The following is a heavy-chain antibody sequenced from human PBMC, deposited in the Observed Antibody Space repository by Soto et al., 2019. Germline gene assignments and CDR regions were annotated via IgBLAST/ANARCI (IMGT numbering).Heavy chain of an antibody. J-gene: IGHJ4*02. CDR3: AREPNESFYFDY. CDR2: IIPIFGTA. Sequence: GASVKVSCKASGGTFSSYAISWVRQAPGQGLEWMGGIIPIFGTANYAQRFQGRVTMTRDTSTGTVYMELTSLKSDDTAVYYCAREPNESFYFDYWGQGTQVTVSS. CDR1: GGTFSSYA. V-gene: IGHV1-69*05.